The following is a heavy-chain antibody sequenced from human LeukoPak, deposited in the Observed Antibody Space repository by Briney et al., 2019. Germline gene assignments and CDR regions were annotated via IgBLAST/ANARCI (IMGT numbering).Heavy chain of an antibody. CDR1: GGSIRSNSHY. D-gene: IGHD2-21*01. J-gene: IGHJ4*02. CDR2: IYYSGST. V-gene: IGHV4-39*07. Sequence: SETLSLTCTVSGGSIRSNSHYWGWIRQPPGKGLEWIGIIYYSGSTYYDAFLKSRVTISIDTSKNQFSLKLSSVTAADTAVFFCTRVDGVTNAFAIDFWGQGTLVTVSS. CDR3: TRVDGVTNAFAIDF.